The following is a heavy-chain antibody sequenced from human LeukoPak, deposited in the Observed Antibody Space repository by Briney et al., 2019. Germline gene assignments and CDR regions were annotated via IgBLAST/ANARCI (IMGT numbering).Heavy chain of an antibody. Sequence: ASVKVSCKASGYTFTSYYMHWVRQAPGQGLEWMGIINPSGGSTSYAQKFQGRVTMTRDMSTSTVYMELSSLRSEDTAVYYCATSPPMVRGVINAGKTSYYYMDVWGKGTTATISS. CDR1: GYTFTSYY. D-gene: IGHD3-10*01. CDR3: ATSPPMVRGVINAGKTSYYYMDV. J-gene: IGHJ6*03. V-gene: IGHV1-46*01. CDR2: INPSGGST.